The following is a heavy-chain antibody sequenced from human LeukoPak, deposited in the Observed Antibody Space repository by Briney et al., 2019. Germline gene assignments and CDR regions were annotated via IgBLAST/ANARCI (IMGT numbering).Heavy chain of an antibody. V-gene: IGHV4-39*01. Sequence: DPSETLSLTCTVSGGSMSSSSYYWGWIRQPPGKGLEWIASIYYSGSTYYNPSLKSRVTISVDTSKNHFSLKLSSVTASDTAVYYCARHVGHGDYFDYWGQGTLVTVSS. CDR2: IYYSGST. D-gene: IGHD4-17*01. CDR3: ARHVGHGDYFDY. CDR1: GGSMSSSSYY. J-gene: IGHJ4*02.